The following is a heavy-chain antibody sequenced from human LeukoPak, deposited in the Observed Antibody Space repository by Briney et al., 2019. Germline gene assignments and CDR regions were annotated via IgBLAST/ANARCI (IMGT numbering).Heavy chain of an antibody. V-gene: IGHV1-69*05. Sequence: ASVKVSCKASGGTFSSYAISWVRQAPGQGLEWMGGIIPIFGTANYAQKFQGRVTITTDESTSTAYMELSSLRSEDTAVYYCARDETAMARYYYMDVWGKGTTVTVSS. D-gene: IGHD5-18*01. CDR3: ARDETAMARYYYMDV. CDR2: IIPIFGTA. J-gene: IGHJ6*03. CDR1: GGTFSSYA.